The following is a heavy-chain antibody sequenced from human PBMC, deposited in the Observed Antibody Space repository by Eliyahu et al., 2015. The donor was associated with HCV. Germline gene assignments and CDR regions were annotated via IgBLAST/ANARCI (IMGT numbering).Heavy chain of an antibody. CDR2: IXSNGGST. V-gene: IGHV1-46*01. CDR3: ARDDSGGYSPHYYGMDV. Sequence: QVQLVQSGAEVKKPGASVMLSCKASGYTFTXXHMHWVRQAPGQGLDWMGLIXSNGGSTIXAXNLXDRVTMTRXTSTRTVYMELSSLRSEDTAVYYCARDDSGGYSPHYYGMDVWGQGTTVTVSS. J-gene: IGHJ6*02. CDR1: GYTFTXXH. D-gene: IGHD1-26*01.